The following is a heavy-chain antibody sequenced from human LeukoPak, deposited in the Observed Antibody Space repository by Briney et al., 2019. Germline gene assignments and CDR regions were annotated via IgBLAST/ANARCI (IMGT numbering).Heavy chain of an antibody. CDR1: GFTFDTYA. CDR3: AKDAIRGNGIYDAFDI. D-gene: IGHD3-10*01. Sequence: GGSLRLSCSASGFTFDTYAMSWVRQAPGKGLEWVSTIGNTETYYADSVKGRFTISRDNRQNTVYLQMTSLRAEDTAVYFCAKDAIRGNGIYDAFDIWGQGTRVTVSS. J-gene: IGHJ3*02. V-gene: IGHV3-23*01. CDR2: IGNTET.